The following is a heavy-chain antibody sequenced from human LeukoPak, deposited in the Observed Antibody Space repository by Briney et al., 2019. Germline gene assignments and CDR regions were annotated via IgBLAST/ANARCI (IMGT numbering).Heavy chain of an antibody. CDR1: GGSISSGSYY. CDR3: ASSRLRFLEWLLTFDY. J-gene: IGHJ4*02. D-gene: IGHD3-3*01. V-gene: IGHV4-61*02. Sequence: PSQTLSLTCTVSGGSISSGSYYWSWIRQPAGKGLEWIGRIYTSGSTNHNPSLKSRVTISVDTSKNQFSLKLSSVTAADTAVYYCASSRLRFLEWLLTFDYWGQGTLVTVSS. CDR2: IYTSGST.